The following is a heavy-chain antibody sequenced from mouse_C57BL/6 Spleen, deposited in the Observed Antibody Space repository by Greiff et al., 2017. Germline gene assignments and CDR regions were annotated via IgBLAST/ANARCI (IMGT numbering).Heavy chain of an antibody. CDR1: GFTFSDYG. CDR3: AKPDYYGSSDYAMDY. V-gene: IGHV5-17*01. D-gene: IGHD1-1*01. Sequence: EVMLVESGGGLVKPGGSLKLSCAASGFTFSDYGMHWVRQAPEKGLEWVAYISSGSSTIYYADTVKGRFTISRDNAKNTLFLQMTSLMSEDTAMYYCAKPDYYGSSDYAMDYWGQGTSVTVSS. J-gene: IGHJ4*01. CDR2: ISSGSSTI.